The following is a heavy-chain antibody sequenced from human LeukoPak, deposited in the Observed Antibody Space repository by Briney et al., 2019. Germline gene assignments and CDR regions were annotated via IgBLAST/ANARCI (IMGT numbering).Heavy chain of an antibody. Sequence: SQTLSLTCAVSGGSISSGGYSWSWIRQPPGKGLEWIGYIYHSGSTYYNPSLKSRVTISVDRSKNQFSLKLSSVTAAGTAVYYCARGQVYDILTGPSYYFDYWGQGTLVTVSS. CDR2: IYHSGST. CDR1: GGSISSGGYS. D-gene: IGHD3-9*01. CDR3: ARGQVYDILTGPSYYFDY. J-gene: IGHJ4*02. V-gene: IGHV4-30-2*01.